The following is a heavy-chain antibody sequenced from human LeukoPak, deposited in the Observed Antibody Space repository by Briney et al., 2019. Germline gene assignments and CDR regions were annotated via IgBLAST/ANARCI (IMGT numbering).Heavy chain of an antibody. V-gene: IGHV4-34*01. J-gene: IGHJ5*02. CDR1: GGSFSGYY. CDR2: INHSGST. D-gene: IGHD3-22*01. Sequence: PSETLPLTCAVYGGSFSGYYWSWIRQPPGKGLEWIGEINHSGSTNYNPSLKSRVTISVDTSKNQFSLKLSSVTAADTAVYYCARVRAYYDGSGYQAYNWFDPWGQGTLVTVSS. CDR3: ARVRAYYDGSGYQAYNWFDP.